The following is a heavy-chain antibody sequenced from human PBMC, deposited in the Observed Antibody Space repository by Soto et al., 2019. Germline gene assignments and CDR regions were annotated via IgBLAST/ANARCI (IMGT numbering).Heavy chain of an antibody. CDR1: GYAFSLYH. V-gene: IGHV1-2*04. CDR3: ARDQLGYCSSTSCYPNAFDI. D-gene: IGHD2-2*01. CDR2: INPNSGGT. Sequence: ASVKVSCKASGYAFSLYHVDRGIKAPGQGLEWMGWINPNSGGTNYAQKFQGWVTMTRDTSISTAYMELSRLRSDDTAVYYCARDQLGYCSSTSCYPNAFDIWGQGTMVTVSS. J-gene: IGHJ3*02.